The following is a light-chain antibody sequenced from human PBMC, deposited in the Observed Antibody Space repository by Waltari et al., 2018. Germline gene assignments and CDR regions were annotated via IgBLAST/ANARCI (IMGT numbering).Light chain of an antibody. J-gene: IGKJ1*01. CDR3: QQYYGIPG. Sequence: DIVMTQSPDSLTVSLGERATINCKSSQSVLYSSNNKNYLAWFQKKPGQAPKLLIYCAGTRESGVPDRFSGSASGTDFTLTISSLQAEDVAVYYCQQYYGIPGFGQGTKVEIK. V-gene: IGKV4-1*01. CDR1: QSVLYSSNNKNY. CDR2: CAG.